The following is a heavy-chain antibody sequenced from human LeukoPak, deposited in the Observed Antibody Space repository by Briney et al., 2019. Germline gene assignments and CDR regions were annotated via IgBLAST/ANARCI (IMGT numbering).Heavy chain of an antibody. D-gene: IGHD5-24*01. CDR1: GFTFSSYG. CDR3: AKDLDERQDGRRLSSDL. Sequence: GGSLRLSCAASGFTFSSYGMHWVRQAPGKGLEWVAVIWYDGSNKYYADSVKGRFTISRDNSKNTLYLQMNSLRAEDTAVYYCAKDLDERQDGRRLSSDLWGQGTLVTVSS. CDR2: IWYDGSNK. J-gene: IGHJ5*02. V-gene: IGHV3-33*06.